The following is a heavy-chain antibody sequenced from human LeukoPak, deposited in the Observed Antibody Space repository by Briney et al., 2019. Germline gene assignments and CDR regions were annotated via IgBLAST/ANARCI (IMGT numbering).Heavy chain of an antibody. CDR1: GFTFSSYY. Sequence: PGGSLTLSCAASGFTFSSYYINWVRQAPGKGLEWVRSISSSSHYIYYADSVKGRFTISRDNAKNSLYLQMNSLRAEDTAVYYCARALLDFDFWSGELWGQGTLVTVSS. D-gene: IGHD3-3*01. CDR3: ARALLDFDFWSGEL. CDR2: ISSSSHYI. V-gene: IGHV3-21*01. J-gene: IGHJ4*02.